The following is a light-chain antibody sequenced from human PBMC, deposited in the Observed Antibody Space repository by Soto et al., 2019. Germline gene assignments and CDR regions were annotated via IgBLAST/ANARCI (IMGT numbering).Light chain of an antibody. CDR2: AAS. CDR3: QQSYATPPT. Sequence: DIQMTQSPSSLSASVGDRVTISCRASQTINGFLNWYQQKPGEAPHLLIYAASSLQGGVPSRFSGSGSGTDFTLTISSLQPEDFATYYCQQSYATPPTFGQGTKVEV. CDR1: QTINGF. J-gene: IGKJ1*01. V-gene: IGKV1-39*01.